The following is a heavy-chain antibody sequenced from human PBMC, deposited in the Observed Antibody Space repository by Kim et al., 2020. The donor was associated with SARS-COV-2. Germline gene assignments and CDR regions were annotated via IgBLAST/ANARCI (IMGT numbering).Heavy chain of an antibody. Sequence: GGSLRLSCAASGFTFSSYAMHWVRQAPGKGLEWVAVISYDGSNKYYVDSVKGRFTISRDNSKNTLYLQMNSLRAEDTAVYYCARPSLFRTLRGSMDVWGQGTTVSVSS. D-gene: IGHD3-10*01. CDR3: ARPSLFRTLRGSMDV. CDR1: GFTFSSYA. J-gene: IGHJ6*02. V-gene: IGHV3-30*04. CDR2: ISYDGSNK.